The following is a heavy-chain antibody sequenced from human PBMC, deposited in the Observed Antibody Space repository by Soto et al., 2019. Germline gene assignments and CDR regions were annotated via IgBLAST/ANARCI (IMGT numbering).Heavy chain of an antibody. CDR2: ISAYNGNK. D-gene: IGHD3-3*01. CDR1: GYTFTSYG. CDR3: ARAPSIFGVVTGYDY. J-gene: IGHJ4*02. V-gene: IGHV1-18*04. Sequence: ASVKVSCKASGYTFTSYGISWVRQAPGQGLEWMGWISAYNGNKNYAQKLQGRVTMTTDTSTSTAYMELRSLRSDDTAVYYCARAPSIFGVVTGYDYWGQGTLVTVSS.